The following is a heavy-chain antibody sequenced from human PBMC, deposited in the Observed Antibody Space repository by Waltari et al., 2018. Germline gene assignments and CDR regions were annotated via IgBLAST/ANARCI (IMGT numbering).Heavy chain of an antibody. CDR1: GYTFTGYY. V-gene: IGHV1-2*02. CDR2: FNPKSGGT. Sequence: QVQLVQSGAEVKKPGASVTVSCKASGYTFTGYYMHWVRQAPGQGLEWMGWFNPKSGGTNYEQKFQGRVTMTRDTSISTAYMELSRLRSDDTAVYYCAREYSSGWYEYFQHWGQGTLVTVSS. CDR3: AREYSSGWYEYFQH. J-gene: IGHJ1*01. D-gene: IGHD6-19*01.